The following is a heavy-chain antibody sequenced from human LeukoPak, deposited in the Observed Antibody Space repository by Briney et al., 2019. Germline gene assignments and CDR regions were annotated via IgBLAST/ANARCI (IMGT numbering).Heavy chain of an antibody. V-gene: IGHV3-7*01. Sequence: GGSLRLSCAASGFTFSSYWMSWVRQAPGKGLEWVANIKQDGSEKYYVDSVKGRFTISRDNAKNSLYLQMNSLRAEDTAVYYCARGAYSSSWYVHYWGQGTLVTVSS. J-gene: IGHJ4*02. CDR3: ARGAYSSSWYVHY. D-gene: IGHD6-13*01. CDR2: IKQDGSEK. CDR1: GFTFSSYW.